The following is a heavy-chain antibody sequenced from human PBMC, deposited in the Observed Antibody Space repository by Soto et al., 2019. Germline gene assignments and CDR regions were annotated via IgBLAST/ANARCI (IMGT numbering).Heavy chain of an antibody. CDR1: GFTFSSYA. CDR3: AKDVSYDFWSGYLYFDC. V-gene: IGHV3-23*01. Sequence: EVQLLESGGGLVQPGGSLRLSCAASGFTFSSYAMSWVRQAPGKGLEWVSAISGSGGSTYYADSVKGRFTISRDNSKNTLYLQRNSLGAEDTAVYYCAKDVSYDFWSGYLYFDCWGQGTLVTVSS. J-gene: IGHJ4*02. CDR2: ISGSGGST. D-gene: IGHD3-3*01.